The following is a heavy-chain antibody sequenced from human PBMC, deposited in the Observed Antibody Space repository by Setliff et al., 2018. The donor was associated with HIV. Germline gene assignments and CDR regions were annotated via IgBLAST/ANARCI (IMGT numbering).Heavy chain of an antibody. V-gene: IGHV3-48*03. J-gene: IGHJ5*01. CDR2: IGGHGSII. CDR1: GLIFSSYE. Sequence: GGSLRLSCAASGLIFSSYEMSWVRQAPGKGLEWISFIGGHGSIIHYADSVKGRFTISRDNAKNSVYLQMHSLRVEDTAVYYCARGWFDSWG. CDR3: ARGWFDS.